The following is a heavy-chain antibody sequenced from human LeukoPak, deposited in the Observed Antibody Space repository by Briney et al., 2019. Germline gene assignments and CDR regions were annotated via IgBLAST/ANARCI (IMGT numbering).Heavy chain of an antibody. J-gene: IGHJ6*02. CDR1: GYTFIRYG. CDR3: ARDPSLVDTYYYYGMDV. Sequence: ASVKVSCKAAGYTFIRYGISWVRQAPGQGLEWMGGIIPIFGTANYAQKFQGRVTITADESTSTAYMELSSLRSEDTAVYYCARDPSLVDTYYYYGMDVWGQGTTVTVSS. V-gene: IGHV1-69*13. D-gene: IGHD5-18*01. CDR2: IIPIFGTA.